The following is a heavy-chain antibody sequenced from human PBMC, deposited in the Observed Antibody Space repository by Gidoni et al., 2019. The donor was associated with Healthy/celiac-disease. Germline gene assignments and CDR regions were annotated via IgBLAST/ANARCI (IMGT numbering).Heavy chain of an antibody. J-gene: IGHJ6*02. CDR1: GFTFGCDG. CDR3: AKREGIAARPYYYYGMDV. D-gene: IGHD6-6*01. V-gene: IGHV3-30*18. Sequence: QVQLVECGGGVVQPGRSRRLTCAATGFTFGCDGLHWVRQAPGKGLEWVAVISYDGSNKYYADSVKGRFTISRDNSKNTLYLQMNSLRAEDTAMYYCAKREGIAARPYYYYGMDVWGQGTTVTVSS. CDR2: ISYDGSNK.